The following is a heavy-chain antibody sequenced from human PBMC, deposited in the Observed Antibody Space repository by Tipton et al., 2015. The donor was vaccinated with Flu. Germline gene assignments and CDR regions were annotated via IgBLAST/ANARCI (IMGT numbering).Heavy chain of an antibody. CDR2: ICGSGGSP. Sequence: WAVSGFAFSSYAMSWVRQAPGKGLEWVSAICGSGGSPFYADSVKGRFTISRDNSKNTLDLQMNSLRVEDTAVYYCAKYPQSSYGGDSGYFDYWGQGTLVTVSS. CDR3: AKYPQSSYGGDSGYFDY. J-gene: IGHJ4*02. CDR1: GFAFSSYA. D-gene: IGHD2-21*02. V-gene: IGHV3-23*01.